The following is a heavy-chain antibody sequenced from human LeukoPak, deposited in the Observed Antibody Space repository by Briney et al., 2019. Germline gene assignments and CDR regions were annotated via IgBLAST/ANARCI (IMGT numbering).Heavy chain of an antibody. D-gene: IGHD2-21*02. J-gene: IGHJ4*02. CDR1: GYTFTSYA. CDR2: INTGNGNT. V-gene: IGHV1-3*04. Sequence: ASVKVSCKASGYTFTSYAMHWVRQAPGQRLECMGWINTGNGNTKYSQKFQGRVTITRDTSASTAYMDLSSMRSEDTAVYYCARNTETAIPLPYYFDYWGQGTLVTVSS. CDR3: ARNTETAIPLPYYFDY.